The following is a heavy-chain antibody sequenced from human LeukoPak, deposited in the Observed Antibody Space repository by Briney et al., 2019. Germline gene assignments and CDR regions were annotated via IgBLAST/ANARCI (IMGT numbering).Heavy chain of an antibody. Sequence: TSQTLSLTCPVPGASISSSNWGSWVRQPPGKRLEWIGEIYHGGSTNYNPSLKSRVTISVDKSKNQFSLKLSSVTAADTAVYYCARVLLPAYCYGSGTAAAYYFDYWGQGTLVTVSS. CDR3: ARVLLPAYCYGSGTAAAYYFDY. CDR2: IYHGGST. D-gene: IGHD3-10*01. CDR1: GASISSSNW. V-gene: IGHV4-4*02. J-gene: IGHJ4*02.